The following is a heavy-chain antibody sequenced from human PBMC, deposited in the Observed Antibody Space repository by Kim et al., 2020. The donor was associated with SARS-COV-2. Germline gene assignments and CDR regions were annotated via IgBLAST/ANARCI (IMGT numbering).Heavy chain of an antibody. V-gene: IGHV3-9*01. Sequence: YADSVTGRFSISRDNAKKFLYLQMNSLRAEDTALYYCAKVHRIAERSFDFWGQGTLVTVSS. CDR3: AKVHRIAERSFDF. D-gene: IGHD2-15*01. J-gene: IGHJ4*02.